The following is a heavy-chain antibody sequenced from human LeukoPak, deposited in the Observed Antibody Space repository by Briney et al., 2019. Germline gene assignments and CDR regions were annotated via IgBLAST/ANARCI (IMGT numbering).Heavy chain of an antibody. CDR1: GGSISRSGYS. D-gene: IGHD3-22*01. CDR2: IYHTGST. CDR3: ARKAVLGSGYYFDY. J-gene: IGHJ4*02. V-gene: IGHV4-30-4*07. Sequence: SETLSLTCAVSGGSISRSGYSWSWIRQPPGKGLEWIGYIYHTGSTYYNPSLKSRLTISLDTSKNQFSLKLSSVTAADTAVYYCARKAVLGSGYYFDYWGQGSLVTVSS.